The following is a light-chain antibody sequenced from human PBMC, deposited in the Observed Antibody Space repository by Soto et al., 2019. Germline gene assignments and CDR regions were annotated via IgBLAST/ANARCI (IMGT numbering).Light chain of an antibody. Sequence: IQLTQSPSSLSASVGDRVTITCRASQGISSSLGWYQQKPGKAPELLIYSASTLRSGVPSRFSGSGSGTDFTLTISSLQPADFATYYCQQLNSYPRTFGQGTKVEIK. V-gene: IGKV1-9*01. J-gene: IGKJ1*01. CDR3: QQLNSYPRT. CDR2: SAS. CDR1: QGISSS.